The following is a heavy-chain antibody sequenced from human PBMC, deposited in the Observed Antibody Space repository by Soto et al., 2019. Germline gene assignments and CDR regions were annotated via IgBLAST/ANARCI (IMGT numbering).Heavy chain of an antibody. Sequence: PSETLSLTCTVSGGSISSRSYYWGWICQPPGKGLEWIGSFYYTGSTSYNPSLRSRVTISVDTSNNQFSLNLNSLTAADTAVYYCARFRGYTYGPLFYYFDSWGQGTLVTVSS. CDR2: FYYTGST. CDR3: ARFRGYTYGPLFYYFDS. V-gene: IGHV4-39*01. CDR1: GGSISSRSYY. J-gene: IGHJ4*02. D-gene: IGHD5-18*01.